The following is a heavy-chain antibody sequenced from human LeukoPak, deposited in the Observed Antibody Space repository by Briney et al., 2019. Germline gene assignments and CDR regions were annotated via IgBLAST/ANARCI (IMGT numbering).Heavy chain of an antibody. V-gene: IGHV4-34*01. D-gene: IGHD6-6*01. Sequence: PSETLSLTCVVYGGSFSGYYGSWIRQPPGKGLEWIGEINHSGSINYSPSLKSRVTISVDTSKNQFSLKLSSVTAADTAVYYCARVRAARRPFLTHFDYWGQGTLVTVSS. J-gene: IGHJ4*02. CDR2: INHSGSI. CDR1: GGSFSGYY. CDR3: ARVRAARRPFLTHFDY.